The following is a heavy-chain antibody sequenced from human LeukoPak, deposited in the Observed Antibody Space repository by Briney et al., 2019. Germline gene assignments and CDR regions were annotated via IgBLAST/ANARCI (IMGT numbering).Heavy chain of an antibody. CDR3: ARIMRVDYGTYYFDY. V-gene: IGHV3-72*01. CDR2: ARNRGNGYTT. J-gene: IGHJ4*02. CDR1: GFTFSDHY. Sequence: GGSLRLSCAASGFTFSDHYIDWVRQAPGKGLEWVGRARNRGNGYTTQYAASVRGRFTFSRDDSENTVYLQMNSLRTEDTAVYFCARIMRVDYGTYYFDYWGQGTLVTVSS. D-gene: IGHD4/OR15-4a*01.